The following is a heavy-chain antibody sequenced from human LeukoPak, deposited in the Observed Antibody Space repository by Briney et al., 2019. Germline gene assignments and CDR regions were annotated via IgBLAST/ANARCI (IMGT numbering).Heavy chain of an antibody. V-gene: IGHV3-23*01. CDR1: GFTFTSDA. CDR2: TVSRGTT. Sequence: GGSLRLSCVASGFTFTSDAMNWVRQAPGKGLEWVSSTVSRGTTQYADSVKGRFTVSRDTSKYTLYLQMNSLRADDTAVYYCAKCSASAYTTGWCNWIDPWGQGTLVTVS. D-gene: IGHD6-19*01. J-gene: IGHJ5*02. CDR3: AKCSASAYTTGWCNWIDP.